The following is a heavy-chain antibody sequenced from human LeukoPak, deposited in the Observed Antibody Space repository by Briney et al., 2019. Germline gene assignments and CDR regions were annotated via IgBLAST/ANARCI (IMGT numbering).Heavy chain of an antibody. J-gene: IGHJ4*02. Sequence: GGSLRLSCAASGFTFSSYGMSWVRQAPGKGLEWVSYISDSGGSTIYADSVKGRFTISRDNSKNTLYLQMNSLRAEDTAVYYCARGPAANSGNYYVGDYWGQGTLVTVSS. CDR1: GFTFSSYG. V-gene: IGHV3-23*01. D-gene: IGHD1-26*01. CDR2: ISDSGGST. CDR3: ARGPAANSGNYYVGDY.